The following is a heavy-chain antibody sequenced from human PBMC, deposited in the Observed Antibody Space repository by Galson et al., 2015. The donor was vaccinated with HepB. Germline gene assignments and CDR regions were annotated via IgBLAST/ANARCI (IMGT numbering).Heavy chain of an antibody. CDR2: IKQDGSEK. Sequence: SLRLSCAASGFTFSSYWMSWVRQAPGKGLEWVANIKQDGSEKYYVDSVKGRFTISRDNAKNSLYLQMNSLRAEDTAVYYCATAGSTYYSYWFDFWGQGTLVTVSS. D-gene: IGHD3-22*01. V-gene: IGHV3-7*01. CDR1: GFTFSSYW. J-gene: IGHJ4*02. CDR3: ATAGSTYYSYWFDF.